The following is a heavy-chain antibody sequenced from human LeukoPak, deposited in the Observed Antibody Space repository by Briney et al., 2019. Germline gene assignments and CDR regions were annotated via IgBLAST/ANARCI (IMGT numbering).Heavy chain of an antibody. CDR2: ISGRGGSI. V-gene: IGHV3-23*01. Sequence: QPGGSLRLSWAASGLTFSNYAMSWVRQAPGKGLEWVSGISGRGGSIYYADAVKGRFPILRDNSKNTLYLQMNSLRAEDSAVYYCAKDMKVVVVWCFNLWGRGTLVTVSS. D-gene: IGHD2-15*01. CDR1: GLTFSNYA. CDR3: AKDMKVVVVWCFNL. J-gene: IGHJ2*01.